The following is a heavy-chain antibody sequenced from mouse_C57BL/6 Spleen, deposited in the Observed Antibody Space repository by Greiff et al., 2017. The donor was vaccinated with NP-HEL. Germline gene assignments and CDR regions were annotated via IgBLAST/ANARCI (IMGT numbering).Heavy chain of an antibody. D-gene: IGHD2-5*01. CDR1: GYTFTSYW. Sequence: QVQLQQPGAELVKPGASVKLSCKASGYTFTSYWMHWVKQRPGQGLEWIGMIHPNSGSTNYNEKFKSKATLTVDKSSSTAYMQLSSLTSEDSAVYYCARDYSNYVGYAMDYWGQGTSVTVSS. J-gene: IGHJ4*01. V-gene: IGHV1-64*01. CDR3: ARDYSNYVGYAMDY. CDR2: IHPNSGST.